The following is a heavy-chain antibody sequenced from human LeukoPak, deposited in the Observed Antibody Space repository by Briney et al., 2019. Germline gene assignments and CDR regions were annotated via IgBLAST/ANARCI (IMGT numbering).Heavy chain of an antibody. CDR2: IYYSGST. D-gene: IGHD3-10*01. CDR1: GGSISSGDYY. CDR3: ARVRIGEWLDY. J-gene: IGHJ4*02. V-gene: IGHV4-30-4*01. Sequence: SETLSLTCTVSGGSISSGDYYWRWIRQPPGKGLEWIGHIYYSGSTYYKPSLKSRVSISVDTSKNQFSLKLSSVTAADTAVYFCARVRIGEWLDYWGQGTLVTVSS.